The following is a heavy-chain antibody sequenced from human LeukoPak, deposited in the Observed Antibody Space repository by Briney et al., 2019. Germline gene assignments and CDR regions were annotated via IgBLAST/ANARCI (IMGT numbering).Heavy chain of an antibody. CDR2: INPNSGGT. D-gene: IGHD3-10*01. J-gene: IGHJ3*02. V-gene: IGHV1-2*02. Sequence: ASVKVSCKASGYTFTGYYMHWVRQAPGQGLEWMGWINPNSGGTNYAQKFQGRVTMTRDTSISTAYMELSRLRSDDTAAYYCARSMYYYGSGSPIDAFDIWGQGTMVTVSS. CDR3: ARSMYYYGSGSPIDAFDI. CDR1: GYTFTGYY.